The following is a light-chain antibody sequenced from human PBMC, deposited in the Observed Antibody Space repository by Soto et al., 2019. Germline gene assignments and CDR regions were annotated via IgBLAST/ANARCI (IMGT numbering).Light chain of an antibody. CDR1: QDINSR. CDR3: QQSYSTPIT. J-gene: IGKJ5*01. CDR2: AAS. V-gene: IGKV1-12*01. Sequence: DIQMTQTPSSVSASVGDTVTITCRASQDINSRLAWFQQQPGRPPKYVIQAASSLQSGVPSRFSGSGSGTDFTLTISSLQPEDFATYYCQQSYSTPITFGQVTRLEIK.